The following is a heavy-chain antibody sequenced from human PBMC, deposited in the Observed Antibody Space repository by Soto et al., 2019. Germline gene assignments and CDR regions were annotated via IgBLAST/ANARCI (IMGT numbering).Heavy chain of an antibody. CDR3: ARGTVAGHLDY. Sequence: QVQLVESGGGVVQHGRSLRLSCAASGFTFSSYGMHWVRQAPGKGLEWVAVIWYDGSNKYYADSVKGRFTISRDNSKNTLYLQMNSLRAEDTAVYYCARGTVAGHLDYWGQGTLVTVSS. CDR2: IWYDGSNK. D-gene: IGHD6-19*01. J-gene: IGHJ4*02. V-gene: IGHV3-33*01. CDR1: GFTFSSYG.